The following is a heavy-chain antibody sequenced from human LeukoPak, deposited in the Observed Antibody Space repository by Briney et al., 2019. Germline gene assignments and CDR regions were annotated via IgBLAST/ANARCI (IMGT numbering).Heavy chain of an antibody. Sequence: SVKVSCKASGGTFSSYAISWVRQAPGQGLEWMGGIIPIFGTANYAQKFQGRVTITADESTSTAYMELSSLRSEDTAVYYCARDGKGVNYDFGNYWGQGTLVTVSS. CDR1: GGTFSSYA. V-gene: IGHV1-69*13. J-gene: IGHJ4*02. CDR2: IIPIFGTA. D-gene: IGHD3-3*01. CDR3: ARDGKGVNYDFGNY.